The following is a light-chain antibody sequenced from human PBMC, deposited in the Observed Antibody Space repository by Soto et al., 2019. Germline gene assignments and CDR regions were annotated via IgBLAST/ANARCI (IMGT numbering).Light chain of an antibody. J-gene: IGKJ3*01. CDR3: QKCNSPPPFT. CDR1: QTIHTY. CDR2: GAS. Sequence: DIQMTQSPSSLSATVGDRVTITCRASQTIHTYLNWFHQKPGNAPKLLIQGASTLQSGVPSRFSGSGSGTEFTLTISSLQPEDAATYFCQKCNSPPPFTFGPGTKVDLK. V-gene: IGKV1-39*01.